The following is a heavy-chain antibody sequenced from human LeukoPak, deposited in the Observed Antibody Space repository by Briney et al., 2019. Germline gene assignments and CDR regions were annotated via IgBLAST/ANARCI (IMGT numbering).Heavy chain of an antibody. J-gene: IGHJ4*02. CDR3: ASLERVVVTAKFDY. D-gene: IGHD2-21*02. Sequence: SETLSLTCAVYGGSFSGYYWGWIRQPPGKGLEWIGSIYHSGSTYYNPSLKSRVTISVDTSKNQFSLKLSSVTAADTAVYYCASLERVVVTAKFDYWGQGTLVTVSS. CDR2: IYHSGST. V-gene: IGHV4-38-2*01. CDR1: GGSFSGYY.